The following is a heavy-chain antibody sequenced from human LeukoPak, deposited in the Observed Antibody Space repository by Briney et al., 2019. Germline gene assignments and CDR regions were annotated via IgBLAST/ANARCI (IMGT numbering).Heavy chain of an antibody. Sequence: ASVKVSCKASGGTFSSYAISWVRQAPGQGLEWMGGIIPIFGTANYAQKFQGRVTITADESTSTAYMELSSLGSEDTAVYYCARVVTQSGSGFSTLHLDYWGQGTLVTVSS. CDR2: IIPIFGTA. CDR3: ARVVTQSGSGFSTLHLDY. V-gene: IGHV1-69*13. CDR1: GGTFSSYA. D-gene: IGHD3-10*01. J-gene: IGHJ4*02.